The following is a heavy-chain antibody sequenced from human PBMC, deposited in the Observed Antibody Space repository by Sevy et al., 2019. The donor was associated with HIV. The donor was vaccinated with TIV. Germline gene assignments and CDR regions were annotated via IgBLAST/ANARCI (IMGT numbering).Heavy chain of an antibody. CDR2: ITSSSHIT. CDR1: GFSFNSYS. CDR3: VRGTGIRNLYYFDH. J-gene: IGHJ4*02. V-gene: IGHV3-48*01. D-gene: IGHD1-1*01. Sequence: QLGGPLRLSCEVPGFSFNSYSFNWVRQAPGKGLEWISYITSSSHITYYAESVQGRFTISRDNVKKSLYLQMNSLRVEDTAIYYCVRGTGIRNLYYFDHWGQGTLVTVSS.